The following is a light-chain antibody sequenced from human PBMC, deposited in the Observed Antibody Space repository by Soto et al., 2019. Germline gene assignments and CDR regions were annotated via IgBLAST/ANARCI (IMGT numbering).Light chain of an antibody. J-gene: IGKJ2*01. Sequence: EVVLTQSPGMLSLSPGERATLSCRASQSVSSSYLGWYQQRPGQAPRLLMYGASRRATGIPDRFSGSGSGTDFTLTICRLEPEDFAVYYCQQYGAQPYYFGQGTKLEIK. V-gene: IGKV3-20*01. CDR2: GAS. CDR3: QQYGAQPYY. CDR1: QSVSSSY.